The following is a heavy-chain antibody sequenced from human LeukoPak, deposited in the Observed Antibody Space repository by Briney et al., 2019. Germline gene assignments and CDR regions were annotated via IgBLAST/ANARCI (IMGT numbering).Heavy chain of an antibody. Sequence: PSETLSLTCAVYGGSFSGYYWSWIRQPPGKGLEWIGEINHSGSTNYNPSLKSRVTISVDTSKNQFSLKLSSVTAADTAVYYCARGSGAWSGLYYFDYWGQGTLVTVSS. D-gene: IGHD3-3*01. J-gene: IGHJ4*02. CDR2: INHSGST. CDR1: GGSFSGYY. V-gene: IGHV4-34*01. CDR3: ARGSGAWSGLYYFDY.